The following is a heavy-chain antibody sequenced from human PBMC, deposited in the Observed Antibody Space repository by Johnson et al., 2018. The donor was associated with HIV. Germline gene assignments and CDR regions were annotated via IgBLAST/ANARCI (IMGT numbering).Heavy chain of an antibody. CDR3: ARSLIAAADAFDI. CDR1: GFTLSTYW. D-gene: IGHD6-13*01. V-gene: IGHV3-7*03. CDR2: IKQDVSEK. J-gene: IGHJ3*02. Sequence: VQLVESGGGVVQPGRSLRLSCAASGFTLSTYWMSWVRQAPGKGLEWVANIKQDVSEKYYVDSVKGRFTISRDNATNSLFLQMNIVRDEDTAVYYCARSLIAAADAFDIWGQWTMVTVSS.